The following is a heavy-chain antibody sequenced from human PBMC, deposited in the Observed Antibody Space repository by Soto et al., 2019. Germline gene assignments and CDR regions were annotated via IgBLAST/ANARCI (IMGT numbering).Heavy chain of an antibody. J-gene: IGHJ6*02. V-gene: IGHV1-18*01. CDR2: ISTYNGDT. CDR3: AREGVAPYYYSGMDV. D-gene: IGHD5-12*01. CDR1: GYTFTRSG. Sequence: QVQLVQSGAKVKKPGASVKVSCKASGYTFTRSGISWVRQAPGQGLEWMGWISTYNGDTNYAQTFQGRVTMTTDTSTSTVYMELRTLRSVDTAVYYCAREGVAPYYYSGMDVWGQGTPFPVSS.